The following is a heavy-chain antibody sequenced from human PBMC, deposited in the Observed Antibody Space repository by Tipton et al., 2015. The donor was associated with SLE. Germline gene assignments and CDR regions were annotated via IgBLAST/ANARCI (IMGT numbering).Heavy chain of an antibody. D-gene: IGHD2-15*01. V-gene: IGHV3-53*04. CDR1: GFTVSSNY. Sequence: QLVQSGGVLVQPGGSLRLSCAASGFTVSSNYMSWVRQAPGKGLEWVSVIYSGGSTYYADSVRGRFTISRDNSKNTLYLQMNRLRAEDTAVYYCASGWKLSFDYWGQGTLVTVSS. CDR3: ASGWKLSFDY. CDR2: IYSGGST. J-gene: IGHJ4*02.